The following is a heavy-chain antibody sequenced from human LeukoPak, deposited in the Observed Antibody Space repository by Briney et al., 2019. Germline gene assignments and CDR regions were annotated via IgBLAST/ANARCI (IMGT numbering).Heavy chain of an antibody. CDR3: AKVRGAGVFDI. D-gene: IGHD3-10*01. Sequence: PSQTLSLTCAVSGGSISSGGYSWSWIRQPPGKGLEWIGYIYHSGSTYYNPSLKSRVTISVDRSKNQCSLKLSSVTAADTAVYYCAKVRGAGVFDIWGQGTMVTVSS. V-gene: IGHV4-30-2*01. J-gene: IGHJ3*02. CDR2: IYHSGST. CDR1: GGSISSGGYS.